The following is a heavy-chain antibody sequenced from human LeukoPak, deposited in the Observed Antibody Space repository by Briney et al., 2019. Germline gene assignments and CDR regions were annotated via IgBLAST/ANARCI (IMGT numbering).Heavy chain of an antibody. CDR2: IFTRGSP. CDR3: AREYGAFPTFDY. V-gene: IGHV4-61*02. D-gene: IGHD4-17*01. CDR1: GRSITSGGFY. Sequence: SHTLSHPTPVPGRSITSGGFYWSWIRKPAGRGLESLGRIFTRGSPNYKPSLKCRVTISVDTSKNQFSLKLSSVTAADTAVYYCAREYGAFPTFDYWGQGTLVTVSS. J-gene: IGHJ4*02.